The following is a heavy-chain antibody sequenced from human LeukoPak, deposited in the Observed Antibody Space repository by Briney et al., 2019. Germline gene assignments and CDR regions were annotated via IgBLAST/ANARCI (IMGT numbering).Heavy chain of an antibody. CDR2: IYYSGST. Sequence: SETLSLTCTVSGGSISSYYWSWLRQPPGKGLVWIEYIYYSGSTNYNPSLKSRVTISVDTSKNQFSLKLSSVTAADTAVYYCARHRDGYNFRGFDYWGQGTLVTVSS. J-gene: IGHJ4*02. CDR1: GGSISSYY. V-gene: IGHV4-59*08. D-gene: IGHD5-24*01. CDR3: ARHRDGYNFRGFDY.